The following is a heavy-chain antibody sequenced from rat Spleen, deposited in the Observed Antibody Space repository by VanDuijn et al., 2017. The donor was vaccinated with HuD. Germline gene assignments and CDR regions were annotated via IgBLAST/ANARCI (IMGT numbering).Heavy chain of an antibody. V-gene: IGHV5-31*01. D-gene: IGHD4-3*01. J-gene: IGHJ2*01. CDR2: ISNTGDNT. Sequence: EVKLVESGGGLVQPGRSLKLSCAASGFTFNNYWMTWIRQAPGKGLEWISSISNTGDNTYYPDSVKGRFTISRDNAKSTLYLQMNSLRSEDTATYYCTSHREDYFDYWGQGVMVTVSS. CDR3: TSHREDYFDY. CDR1: GFTFNNYW.